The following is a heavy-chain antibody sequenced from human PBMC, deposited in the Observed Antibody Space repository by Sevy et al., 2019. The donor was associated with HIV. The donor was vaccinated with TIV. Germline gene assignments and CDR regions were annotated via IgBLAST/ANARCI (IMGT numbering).Heavy chain of an antibody. Sequence: RSLGLSCAASGFTFSSYAMHWVRQAPGKGLEWVALISFGGSSKEYTDSLKGRFTISRDNSKNTLYLQMNSLRAEDSGVYYCAKDRWGSGDFRGYFDHWGQGTLVTVSS. CDR1: GFTFSSYA. V-gene: IGHV3-30*18. D-gene: IGHD4-17*01. CDR3: AKDRWGSGDFRGYFDH. J-gene: IGHJ4*02. CDR2: ISFGGSSK.